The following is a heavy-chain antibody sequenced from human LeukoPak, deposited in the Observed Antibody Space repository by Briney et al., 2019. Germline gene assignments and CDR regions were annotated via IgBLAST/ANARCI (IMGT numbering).Heavy chain of an antibody. CDR2: INPNSGGT. V-gene: IGHV1-2*02. CDR1: GYTFTGYY. J-gene: IGHJ6*04. CDR3: ARVAAARRTATLRVMDV. D-gene: IGHD6-13*01. Sequence: ASVKVSCKASGYTFTGYYMHWVRQAPGQGLEWMGWINPNSGGTNYAQKFQGRVTMTRNTSISTAYMELSSLRSEDTAVYYCARVAAARRTATLRVMDVWGKGTTVTVSS.